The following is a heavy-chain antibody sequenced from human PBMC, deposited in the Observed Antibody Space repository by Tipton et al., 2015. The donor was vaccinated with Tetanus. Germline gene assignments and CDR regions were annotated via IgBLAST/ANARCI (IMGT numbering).Heavy chain of an antibody. D-gene: IGHD6-25*01. CDR2: ISSTSSYV. CDR3: ASGSALDY. V-gene: IGHV3-21*01. Sequence: SLRLSCTASGFPSTLSFSRYAMTWVRQAPGKGLEWVSSISSTSSYVYYADSLKGRFTISRDNAKSSLYLQMNSLRAEDTAVYFCASGSALDYWGPGALVTVSS. CDR1: GFPSTLSFSRYA. J-gene: IGHJ4*02.